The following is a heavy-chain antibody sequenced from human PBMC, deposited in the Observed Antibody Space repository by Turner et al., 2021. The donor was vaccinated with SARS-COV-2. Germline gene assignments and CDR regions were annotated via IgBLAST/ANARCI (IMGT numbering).Heavy chain of an antibody. CDR1: GFSSSRYS. CDR3: ARELAGRFGGATEIDY. J-gene: IGHJ4*02. CDR2: ISSSSSYI. V-gene: IGHV3-21*01. D-gene: IGHD1-26*01. Sequence: EVQLVESGGGLVKPGGSLRLSCAASGFSSSRYSMNWVRQAPGKGLEWVSFISSSSSYIYYADSVKGRFTISRDNAKNSLYLQMNSLRAEDTAVYYCARELAGRFGGATEIDYWGQGTLVTVSS.